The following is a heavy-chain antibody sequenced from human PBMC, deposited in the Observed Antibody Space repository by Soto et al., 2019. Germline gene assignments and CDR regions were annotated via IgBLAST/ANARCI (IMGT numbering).Heavy chain of an antibody. D-gene: IGHD6-13*01. CDR3: VKDESINWYSGHFRH. V-gene: IGHV3-9*01. J-gene: IGHJ1*01. Sequence: SLKISCAASGFTFDDYAMHWVRQVPGKGLEWVSGINWNSGSIGYADSVKGRFAISRDNAKNSLHLQMNSLRAEDTAFYYCVKDESINWYSGHFRHWGQGTLVT. CDR1: GFTFDDYA. CDR2: INWNSGSI.